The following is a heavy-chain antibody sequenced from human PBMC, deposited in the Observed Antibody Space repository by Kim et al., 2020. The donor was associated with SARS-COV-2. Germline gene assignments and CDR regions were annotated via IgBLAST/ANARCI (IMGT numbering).Heavy chain of an antibody. J-gene: IGHJ6*02. D-gene: IGHD2-2*01. CDR1: GGTFSSYA. V-gene: IGHV1-69*13. Sequence: SVKVSCKASGGTFSSYAISSVRQAPGQGLEWMGGIIPIFGTANYAQKFQGRVTITADESTSTAYMELSSLRSEDTAVYYCARDRVPAANIYYYYYYGMDVWGQGTTASVSS. CDR2: IIPIFGTA. CDR3: ARDRVPAANIYYYYYYGMDV.